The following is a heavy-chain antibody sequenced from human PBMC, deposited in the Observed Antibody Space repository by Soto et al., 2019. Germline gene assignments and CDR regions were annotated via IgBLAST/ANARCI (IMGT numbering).Heavy chain of an antibody. J-gene: IGHJ5*02. V-gene: IGHV1-3*01. CDR2: INAGNGNT. CDR1: GYTFTSYA. D-gene: IGHD3-9*01. Sequence: ASVKVPCKASGYTFTSYAILWVRQAPGQRLEWMGWINAGNGNTKYSQKFQGRVTITRDTSASTAYMELSSLRSEDTAVYYCERDLTSDLWGQGTLVTVSS. CDR3: ERDLTSDL.